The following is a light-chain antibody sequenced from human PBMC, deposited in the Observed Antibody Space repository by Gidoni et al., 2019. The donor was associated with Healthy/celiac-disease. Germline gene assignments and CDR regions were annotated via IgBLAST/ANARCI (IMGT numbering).Light chain of an antibody. Sequence: IVLTQAPAPLSLSPGEGAPLSCRASQGISSYFAWYQQHPGPAPRLIIDDASNTATAIPARFSGSGSGIDFTLTIRSPEPEDVAVYYCQQRSNWPGFGEGTRLEIK. J-gene: IGKJ5*01. CDR2: DAS. CDR3: QQRSNWPG. V-gene: IGKV3-11*01. CDR1: QGISSY.